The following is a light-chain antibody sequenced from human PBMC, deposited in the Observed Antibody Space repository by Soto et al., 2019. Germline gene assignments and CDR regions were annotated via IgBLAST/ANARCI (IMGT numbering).Light chain of an antibody. V-gene: IGLV8-61*01. CDR2: STS. J-gene: IGLJ1*01. Sequence: QTVVTQESSFSVSPGGTVTITCGLISGSVSTAHNPNWYQQTPGQAPRTLIYSTSIRSSGVPDRFSGSILGNKAALTITGAQADDESDYYCALFMGNGISVFGTGTKVTVL. CDR1: SGSVSTAHN. CDR3: ALFMGNGISV.